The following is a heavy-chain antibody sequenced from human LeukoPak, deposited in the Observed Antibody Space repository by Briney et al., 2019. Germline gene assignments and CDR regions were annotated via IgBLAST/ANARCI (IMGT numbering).Heavy chain of an antibody. Sequence: GGSVRVSCKASGGTFSSYAISWVRQAPGKGREGMGGTIPILGRANYAQKVQGRVTITAEKSTSTAYMELSSLRSQDTAVYYCARDRFYCSGCSCYSEYFDYWGQGTLVTVSS. D-gene: IGHD2-15*01. CDR2: TIPILGRA. V-gene: IGHV1-69*06. CDR3: ARDRFYCSGCSCYSEYFDY. J-gene: IGHJ4*02. CDR1: GGTFSSYA.